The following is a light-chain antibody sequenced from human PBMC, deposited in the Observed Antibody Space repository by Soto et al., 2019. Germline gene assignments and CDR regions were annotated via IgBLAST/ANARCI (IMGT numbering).Light chain of an antibody. V-gene: IGKV3-20*01. CDR1: QSVSSSY. CDR3: QQYNNWPRT. CDR2: GAS. J-gene: IGKJ1*01. Sequence: EIVLTQSPGTLSLSPGERVTLSFRASQSVSSSYLAWYQQKPGQAPRLLIYGASSRVTGIPDRFSGSGSGTEFTLTISSLQSEDFAVYYCQQYNNWPRTFGQGTKVDIK.